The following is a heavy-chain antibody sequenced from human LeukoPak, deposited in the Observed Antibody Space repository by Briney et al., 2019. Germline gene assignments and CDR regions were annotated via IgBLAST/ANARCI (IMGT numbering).Heavy chain of an antibody. Sequence: EASVKVSCKASGYTFTGYGISWVRQAPGQGLEWMGWVSAYNGNTNYAQKLQGRVTMTTDTSTSTAYMELRSLRSDDTAVYYCARVGAVAGHRWSDEYWGQGTLVTVSS. D-gene: IGHD6-19*01. CDR1: GYTFTGYG. V-gene: IGHV1-18*01. J-gene: IGHJ4*02. CDR2: VSAYNGNT. CDR3: ARVGAVAGHRWSDEY.